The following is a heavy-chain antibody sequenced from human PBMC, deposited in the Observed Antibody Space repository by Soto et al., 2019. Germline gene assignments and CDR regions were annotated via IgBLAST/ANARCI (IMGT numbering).Heavy chain of an antibody. CDR1: GFGFSSYT. J-gene: IGHJ4*02. Sequence: PGGSLRLSCAACGFGFSSYTMSWVRQTPGKGLEWVSSISASGGSTYYGDSLKGRFTISRDNSKNTLNLHIKRLGVEDSAVYYCAKDRGGLARGWEYYDFWGQATQVTVSS. CDR3: AKDRGGLARGWEYYDF. V-gene: IGHV3-23*01. D-gene: IGHD6-19*01. CDR2: ISASGGST.